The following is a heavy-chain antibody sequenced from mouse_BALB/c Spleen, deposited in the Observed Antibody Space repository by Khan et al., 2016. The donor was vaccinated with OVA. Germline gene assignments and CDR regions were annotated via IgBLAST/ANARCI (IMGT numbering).Heavy chain of an antibody. V-gene: IGHV2-2*02. J-gene: IGHJ3*01. D-gene: IGHD2-4*01. CDR2: IWSAGST. CDR1: GFSLNNYS. Sequence: QVQLKESGPGLVQPSQSLSITCTVSGFSLNNYSVHWVRQSPGKGLEWLGVIWSAGSTDYNAAFISRLTISKDNSRSPVFFKMNSLQPNDTAIYYCARTGYDYGRGALFAYWGQGTLVTVSA. CDR3: ARTGYDYGRGALFAY.